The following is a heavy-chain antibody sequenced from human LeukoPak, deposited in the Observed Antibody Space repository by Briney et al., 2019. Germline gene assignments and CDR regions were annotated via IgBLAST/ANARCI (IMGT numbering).Heavy chain of an antibody. CDR1: GYTFTGYY. CDR2: INSNSGGT. CDR3: ARNYYGSGSYYPPGY. J-gene: IGHJ4*02. D-gene: IGHD3-10*01. V-gene: IGHV1-2*02. Sequence: ASVKVSCKASGYTFTGYYMHWVRQAPGQGLEWMGWINSNSGGTNYAQKFQGRVTMTRDTSISTAYMELSRLRSDDTAVYYCARNYYGSGSYYPPGYWGQGTLVTVSS.